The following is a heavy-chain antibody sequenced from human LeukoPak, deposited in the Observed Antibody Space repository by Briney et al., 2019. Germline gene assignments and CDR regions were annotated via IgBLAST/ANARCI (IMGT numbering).Heavy chain of an antibody. J-gene: IGHJ6*02. V-gene: IGHV3-30*04. CDR2: ISYDGSNK. CDR1: GFTFSSYA. D-gene: IGHD5-12*01. Sequence: GGSLRLSCAASGFTFSSYAMHWVRQAPGKGLEWVAVISYDGSNKYYADSVKGRFTISRDNSKNTLYLQMNSLRAEDTAVYYCAKNRATGNRLHHRLDVWGQGTKVNVSS. CDR3: AKNRATGNRLHHRLDV.